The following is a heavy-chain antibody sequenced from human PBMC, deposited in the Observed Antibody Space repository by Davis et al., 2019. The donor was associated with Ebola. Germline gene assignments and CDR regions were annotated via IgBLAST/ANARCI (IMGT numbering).Heavy chain of an antibody. CDR3: ARDLSWDLPQQWFDP. D-gene: IGHD1-26*01. CDR1: GGPISSNNW. CDR2: IFHTGST. J-gene: IGHJ5*02. V-gene: IGHV4-4*02. Sequence: MPSETLSLTCAVSGGPISSNNWWSWLRQPPGKGLEWIGEIFHTGSTNYNPSLKSRVTISVDKSKNQFSLKLSSVTAADTAVYYCARDLSWDLPQQWFDPWGQGTLVTVSS.